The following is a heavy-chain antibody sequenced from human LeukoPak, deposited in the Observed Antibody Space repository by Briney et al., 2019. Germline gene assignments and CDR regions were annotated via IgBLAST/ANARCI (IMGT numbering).Heavy chain of an antibody. Sequence: PGGSLRLSCAASGFTFSSYSMNWVRQAPGKGLEWVSVIYSGGSTYYADSVKGRFTISRDNSKNTLYLQMNSLRAEDTAVYYCARVASTTGFDIWGQGTMVTVSS. J-gene: IGHJ3*02. CDR2: IYSGGST. D-gene: IGHD5-12*01. CDR1: GFTFSSYS. V-gene: IGHV3-53*01. CDR3: ARVASTTGFDI.